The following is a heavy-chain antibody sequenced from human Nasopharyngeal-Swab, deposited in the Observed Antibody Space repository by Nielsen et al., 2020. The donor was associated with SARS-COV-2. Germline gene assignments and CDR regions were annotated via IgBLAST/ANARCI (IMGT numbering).Heavy chain of an antibody. J-gene: IGHJ6*02. V-gene: IGHV3-11*04. CDR1: GFTFSDYY. CDR3: ARDTIEYSSSSSNYYYYYGMDV. Sequence: GESLKISCVASGFTFSDYYMSWIRQAPGKGLEWVSYISSSGSTIYYADSVKGRFTISRDNAKNSLYLQMNSLRAEDTAVYYCARDTIEYSSSSSNYYYYYGMDVWGQGTTVTVSS. D-gene: IGHD6-6*01. CDR2: ISSSGSTI.